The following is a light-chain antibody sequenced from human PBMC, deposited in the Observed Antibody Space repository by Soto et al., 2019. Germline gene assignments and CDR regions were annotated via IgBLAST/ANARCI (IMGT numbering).Light chain of an antibody. CDR3: QQYGITLT. J-gene: IGKJ4*01. CDR1: QRVSSNY. CDR2: GAS. V-gene: IGKV3-20*01. Sequence: EIVLTQSPATLSLSPGERATLSCRASQRVSSNYLAWYQQKPGQAPRLLIYGASSRATGIPDRFSGSGSGTDSTLTISRLEPEDFAVYYCQQYGITLTFGGGTKVDIK.